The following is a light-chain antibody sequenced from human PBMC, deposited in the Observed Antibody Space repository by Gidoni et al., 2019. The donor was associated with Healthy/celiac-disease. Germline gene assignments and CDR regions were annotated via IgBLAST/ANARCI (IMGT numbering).Light chain of an antibody. CDR3: QQYGSSPRT. J-gene: IGKJ1*01. V-gene: IGKV3-20*01. CDR2: GAS. Sequence: EIVLTQSPGTLSLSPGDRATLPYRASQSVSSSYLAWYQHKPGQAPRLLIYGASSRATGIPDRFSGSGSGTDFTLTISRLEPEDFAVYYCQQYGSSPRTFGQGTKVEIK. CDR1: QSVSSSY.